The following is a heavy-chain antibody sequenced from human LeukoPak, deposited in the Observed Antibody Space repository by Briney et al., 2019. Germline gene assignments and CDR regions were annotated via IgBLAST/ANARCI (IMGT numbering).Heavy chain of an antibody. J-gene: IGHJ4*02. V-gene: IGHV3-74*01. CDR1: GFTFSTYW. Sequence: GGSLRLSCAASGFTFSTYWMHWVRRVPGKGLVWVSHINSGGSSARYADPVKGRFTISRDNAKNTVYLQMNSLRGEDTAVYYCARGSTIAAAALDYWGQGTLVTVSS. CDR2: INSGGSSA. D-gene: IGHD6-13*01. CDR3: ARGSTIAAAALDY.